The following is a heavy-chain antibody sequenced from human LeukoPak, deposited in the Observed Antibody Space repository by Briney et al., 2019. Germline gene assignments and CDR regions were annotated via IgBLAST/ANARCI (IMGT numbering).Heavy chain of an antibody. CDR3: ARAGGRSWFDP. CDR2: INPNSGGT. Sequence: ASVKVSCKASGYTFTGYYMHWVRQAPGQGLEWMGWINPNSGGTNYAQKFQGRVTITADKSTSTAYMELSSLRSEDTAVYYCARAGGRSWFDPWGQGTLVTVSS. CDR1: GYTFTGYY. V-gene: IGHV1-2*02. J-gene: IGHJ5*02.